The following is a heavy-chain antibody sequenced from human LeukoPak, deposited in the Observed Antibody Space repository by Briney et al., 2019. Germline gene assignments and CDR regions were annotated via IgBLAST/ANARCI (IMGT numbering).Heavy chain of an antibody. J-gene: IGHJ6*03. Sequence: SETLSLTCSVSNGSFSTYYWGWIRQPPGKRPEWIGYIFSSESSNTNYNPSLNGRVTISVDTSKNQFSLTLNSVTAADTAVYYCARAGDGYYYYYYMDVWGKGTTVTVSS. CDR1: NGSFSTYY. D-gene: IGHD5-24*01. CDR2: IFSSESSNT. V-gene: IGHV4-59*08. CDR3: ARAGDGYYYYYYMDV.